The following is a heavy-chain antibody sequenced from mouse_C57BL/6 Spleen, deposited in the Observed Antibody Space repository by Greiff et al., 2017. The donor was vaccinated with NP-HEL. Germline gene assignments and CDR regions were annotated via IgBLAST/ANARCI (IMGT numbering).Heavy chain of an antibody. Sequence: QVQLQQSGAELVMPGASVKLSCKASGYTFTSYWMHWVKQRPGQGLEWIGEIDPSDSYTNYNQKFKGKSTLTVDKSSSTAYMQLSSLTSEDSAVYYCARKGFYYSNYGGTLDYWGQGTTLTVSS. CDR2: IDPSDSYT. J-gene: IGHJ2*01. CDR3: ARKGFYYSNYGGTLDY. D-gene: IGHD2-5*01. V-gene: IGHV1-69*01. CDR1: GYTFTSYW.